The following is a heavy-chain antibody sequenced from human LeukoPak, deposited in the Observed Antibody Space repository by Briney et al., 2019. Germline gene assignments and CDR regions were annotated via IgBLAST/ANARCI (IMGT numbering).Heavy chain of an antibody. CDR2: ISSNGGFT. CDR3: VGVRWFGGSNRFDP. V-gene: IGHV3-64D*06. CDR1: GFTFSTSA. Sequence: GGSLRLSCSASGFTFSTSAMHWVRQAPGKGLEYVSVISSNGGFTYYADSVKGTFTISRDNSKNTLHRQTSSLRAEHTAVYYCVGVRWFGGSNRFDPWGQGTLVTASS. D-gene: IGHD3-10*01. J-gene: IGHJ5*02.